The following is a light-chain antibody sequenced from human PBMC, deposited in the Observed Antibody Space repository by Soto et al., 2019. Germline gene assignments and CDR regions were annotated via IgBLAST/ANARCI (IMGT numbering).Light chain of an antibody. CDR2: DAS. J-gene: IGKJ4*01. CDR3: QQYDDAPLT. Sequence: DIQMTRTPSTLSACVGDRVTITCQASQDIGNYLNWYQQKPGKAPKLLIHDASNLETGVPSRFRGSGSGTDFTFTISSLQPEDFATYYCQQYDDAPLTFGGGTKVDIK. CDR1: QDIGNY. V-gene: IGKV1-33*01.